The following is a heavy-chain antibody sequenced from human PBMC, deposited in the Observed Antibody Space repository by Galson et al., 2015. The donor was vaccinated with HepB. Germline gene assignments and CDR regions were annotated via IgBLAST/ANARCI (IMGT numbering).Heavy chain of an antibody. CDR1: GSSVNNNGVA. CDR3: AHAPPSGYSSGWIGFDF. D-gene: IGHD6-19*01. V-gene: IGHV2-5*02. Sequence: PALVKPTQTLTLTCTLSGSSVNNNGVAVGWIRQPPGKALEWLALIYWDDDKRYSPSLKNRLTITKDTSKNQVVLTMTNMDPVDTATYFCAHAPPSGYSSGWIGFDFWGQGTLVTVSS. CDR2: IYWDDDK. J-gene: IGHJ4*02.